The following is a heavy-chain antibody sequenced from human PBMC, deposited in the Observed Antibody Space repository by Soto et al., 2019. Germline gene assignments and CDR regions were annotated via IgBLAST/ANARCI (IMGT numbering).Heavy chain of an antibody. V-gene: IGHV4-34*01. J-gene: IGHJ6*02. CDR1: VGSFSGSY. Sequence: QVQLPQWGAGLLKPSETLSLPCTFYVGSFSGSYWSWIRQPPGRGLEWIGEINHSGTTNYNPSLKRRVTISVDASRTQFSLGLSSVTAADTALYYCASGRSPYYDPGSRWYYGMDVWGQGPTVTVSS. CDR2: INHSGTT. CDR3: ASGRSPYYDPGSRWYYGMDV. D-gene: IGHD3-10*01.